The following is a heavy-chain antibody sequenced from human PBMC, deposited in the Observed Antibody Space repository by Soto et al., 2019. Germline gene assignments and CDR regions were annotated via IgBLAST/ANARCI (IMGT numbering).Heavy chain of an antibody. D-gene: IGHD1-1*01. Sequence: QVHLVQSGAEVKKPGASVKVSCKGSGYAFTTYGLTWVRQAPGQGLEWMGWISAHNGNTNSAQKIQGRVTVTRDTATSTAYMELRSLRSDDTAVYYCARGRYVDYWGQGALVTVSS. V-gene: IGHV1-18*01. J-gene: IGHJ4*02. CDR2: ISAHNGNT. CDR3: ARGRYVDY. CDR1: GYAFTTYG.